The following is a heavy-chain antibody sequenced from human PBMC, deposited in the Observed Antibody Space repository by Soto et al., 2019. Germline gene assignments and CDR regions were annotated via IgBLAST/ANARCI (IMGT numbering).Heavy chain of an antibody. CDR2: FDAEDGET. Sequence: QVQLVQSGAEVKKPGASVKVSCKVSGYTLTELSMHWVRQAPGKGLEWMGGFDAEDGETIYAQKFQGRVNMTEDTSTDTGYMELSSLRSEDTAVYYCATVSGWDNWGQGTLVTVSS. J-gene: IGHJ4*02. CDR1: GYTLTELS. D-gene: IGHD6-19*01. V-gene: IGHV1-24*01. CDR3: ATVSGWDN.